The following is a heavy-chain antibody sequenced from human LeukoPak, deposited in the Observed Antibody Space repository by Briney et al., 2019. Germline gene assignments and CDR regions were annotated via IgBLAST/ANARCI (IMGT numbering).Heavy chain of an antibody. CDR1: GFRLDAFG. Sequence: GGSLRLSCAASGFRLDAFGMSWVRQVPGKGLEWVSGIEWNGGRREYADSVKGRFTISRDNAKNSLYLQMKNLRAEDTALYYCASAPDDASGNSRYYFKTWGQGTLVTVSS. J-gene: IGHJ4*02. CDR3: ASAPDDASGNSRYYFKT. D-gene: IGHD3-22*01. CDR2: IEWNGGRR. V-gene: IGHV3-20*04.